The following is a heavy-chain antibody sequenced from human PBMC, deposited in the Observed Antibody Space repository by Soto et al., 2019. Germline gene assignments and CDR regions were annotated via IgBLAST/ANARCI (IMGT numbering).Heavy chain of an antibody. CDR1: GGSISSGGYY. Sequence: PSETLSLTCTVSGGSISSGGYYWSWIRQHPGKGLEWIGYIYYSGSTYYNPSLKSRVTISVDTSKNQFSLKLSSVTAADTAVYYCARNLGVRGVIIPWGQGTLVTVSS. D-gene: IGHD3-10*01. V-gene: IGHV4-31*03. CDR3: ARNLGVRGVIIP. J-gene: IGHJ5*02. CDR2: IYYSGST.